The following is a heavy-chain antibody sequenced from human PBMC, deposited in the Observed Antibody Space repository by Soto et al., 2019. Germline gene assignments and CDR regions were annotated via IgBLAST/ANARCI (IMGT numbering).Heavy chain of an antibody. CDR2: FDPEDGDT. J-gene: IGHJ3*02. V-gene: IGHV1-24*01. Sequence: ASVKVSCKVSGDTLTELSIHWVRQAPGKGLEWTGGFDPEDGDTKYAQKFQGRVTMTEDTSADTVYMELSSLRSEDTAVYYCVTLLIREAFDIWGLGTMVTVSS. CDR3: VTLLIREAFDI. CDR1: GDTLTELS. D-gene: IGHD2-8*01.